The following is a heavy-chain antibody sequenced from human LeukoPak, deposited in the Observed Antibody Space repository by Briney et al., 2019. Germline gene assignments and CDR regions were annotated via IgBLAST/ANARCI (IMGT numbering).Heavy chain of an antibody. CDR1: GFTFSSYG. Sequence: GGSLRLSCAASGFTFSSYGMHWVRQAPGKGLEWVAFIRYDGSNKYYADSVKGRFTISRDNSKNTLYLQMNSLRAEDTAVYYCARAVSGSPTDGFDYWGQGTLVSVSS. J-gene: IGHJ4*02. CDR2: IRYDGSNK. D-gene: IGHD1-26*01. CDR3: ARAVSGSPTDGFDY. V-gene: IGHV3-30*02.